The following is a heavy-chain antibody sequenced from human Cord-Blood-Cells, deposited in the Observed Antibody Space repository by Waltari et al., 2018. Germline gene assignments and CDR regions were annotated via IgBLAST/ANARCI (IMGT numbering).Heavy chain of an antibody. CDR3: ASASGFFLEWLLFDY. D-gene: IGHD3-3*01. CDR2: INHSGST. V-gene: IGHV4-34*01. CDR1: GGSFICCF. J-gene: IGHJ4*02. Sequence: QVPLQQWSAGLLKPSETLSLTCAVYGGSFICCFWRWILQPPGKGLEWIGEINHSGSTNYNPSLKSRVTISVDTSKNQFSLKLSSVTAADTAVYYCASASGFFLEWLLFDYWGQGTLVTVSS.